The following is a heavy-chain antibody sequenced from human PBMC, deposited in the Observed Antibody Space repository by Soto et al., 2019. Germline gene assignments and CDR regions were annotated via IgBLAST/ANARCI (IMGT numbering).Heavy chain of an antibody. V-gene: IGHV1-8*01. D-gene: IGHD4-17*01. Sequence: QVQLVQSGAEVKKSGASVKVSCKASGYTFTSHDINWVRQATGQGLEWMGWMNPNSGNTGYAQKFQGGVTMTRNTSISTAYMELSSLRSEDTAVYYCARWDYGVYARFDYWGQGTLVTVSS. J-gene: IGHJ4*02. CDR2: MNPNSGNT. CDR3: ARWDYGVYARFDY. CDR1: GYTFTSHD.